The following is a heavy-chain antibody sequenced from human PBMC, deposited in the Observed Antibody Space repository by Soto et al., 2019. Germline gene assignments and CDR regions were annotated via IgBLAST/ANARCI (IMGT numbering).Heavy chain of an antibody. CDR2: INHSGST. Sequence: SETLSLTCAVYGGSFSGYYWSWIRQPPGKGLEWIGEINHSGSTNYDPSLKSRVTISVDTSKNQFSLKLSSVTAADTAVYYCARGPMITFGGVIDYYFDYWGQGTLVTAPQ. J-gene: IGHJ4*02. V-gene: IGHV4-34*01. CDR1: GGSFSGYY. CDR3: ARGPMITFGGVIDYYFDY. D-gene: IGHD3-16*02.